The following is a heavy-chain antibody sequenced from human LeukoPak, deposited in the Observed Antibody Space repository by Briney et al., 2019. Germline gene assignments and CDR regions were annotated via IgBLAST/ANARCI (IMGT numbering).Heavy chain of an antibody. CDR2: INHSGST. CDR1: GGSFSGYY. CDR3: ARVSTGPARVGATKGWFDP. V-gene: IGHV4-34*01. J-gene: IGHJ5*02. D-gene: IGHD1-26*01. Sequence: SETLSLICAVYGGSFSGYYWSWIRQPPGKGLEWIGEINHSGSTNYNPSLKSRVTISVDTSKNQFSLKLSSATAADTAVYYCARVSTGPARVGATKGWFDPWGQGTLVTVSS.